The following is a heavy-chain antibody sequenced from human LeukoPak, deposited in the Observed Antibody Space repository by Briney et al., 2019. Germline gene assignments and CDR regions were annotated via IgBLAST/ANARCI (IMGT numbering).Heavy chain of an antibody. CDR2: IYDTGST. CDR1: GGSISSGGYS. Sequence: KTSETLSLTCAVSGGSISSGGYSWSWIRQPPGKGLEWIGFIYDTGSTYYSPSLRSRVTISVDTSKNQFSLKLSSVTAADTAVYYCARALGGFWSGYYYYFDYWGQGTLVTVSS. CDR3: ARALGGFWSGYYYYFDY. V-gene: IGHV4-30-2*01. D-gene: IGHD3-3*01. J-gene: IGHJ4*02.